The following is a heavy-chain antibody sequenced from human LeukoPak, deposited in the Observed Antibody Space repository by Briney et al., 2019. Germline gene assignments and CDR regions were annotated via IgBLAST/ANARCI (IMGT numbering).Heavy chain of an antibody. CDR3: ARDSDPYYYGSGSYYCSVAY. V-gene: IGHV1-69*05. J-gene: IGHJ4*02. D-gene: IGHD3-10*01. Sequence: SVKVSCKASGGTFSSYAISWVRQAPGQGLEWMGRIIPIFGTANYTQKFQGRVTITTDESTSTAYMELSSLRSEDTAVYYCARDSDPYYYGSGSYYCSVAYWGQGTLVTVSS. CDR2: IIPIFGTA. CDR1: GGTFSSYA.